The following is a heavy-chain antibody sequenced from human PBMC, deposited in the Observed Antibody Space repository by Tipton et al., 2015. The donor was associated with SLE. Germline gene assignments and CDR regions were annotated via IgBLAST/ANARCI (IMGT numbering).Heavy chain of an antibody. CDR1: GVSISSYY. V-gene: IGHV4-59*01. CDR2: IYYSGST. D-gene: IGHD6-6*01. J-gene: IGHJ3*02. Sequence: LRLSCTVSGVSISSYYWSWIRQPPGKGLEWIGYIYYSGSTNYNPSLKSRVTISVDTSKNQFSLKLSSVTAADTAVYYCARDLPYSSSSSGAFDIWGQGTMVTVSS. CDR3: ARDLPYSSSSSGAFDI.